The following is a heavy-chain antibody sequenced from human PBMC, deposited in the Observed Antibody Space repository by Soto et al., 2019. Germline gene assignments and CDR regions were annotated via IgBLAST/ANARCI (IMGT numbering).Heavy chain of an antibody. Sequence: SETLSLTCTVSGGSISSGGYYWSWIRQHPGKGLEWIGYIYYSGSTNYNPSLKSRVTISVDTSKNQFSLKLSSVTAADTAVYYCAKAFGVVIPVVNAFDIWGQGTMVTVSS. J-gene: IGHJ3*02. CDR3: AKAFGVVIPVVNAFDI. CDR2: IYYSGST. V-gene: IGHV4-31*03. CDR1: GGSISSGGYY. D-gene: IGHD3-3*01.